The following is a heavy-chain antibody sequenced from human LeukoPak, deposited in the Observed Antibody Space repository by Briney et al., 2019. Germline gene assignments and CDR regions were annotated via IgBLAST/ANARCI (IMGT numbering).Heavy chain of an antibody. J-gene: IGHJ4*02. CDR1: GGTFSSYA. Sequence: SVKVSCKASGGTFSSYAISWVRQAPGQGLEWMGGIIPIFGTANYAQKLQGRVTMTTDTSTSTAYMELRSLRSDDTAVYYCARDAYGGIHFDYWGQGTLVTVSS. CDR3: ARDAYGGIHFDY. D-gene: IGHD4-23*01. CDR2: IIPIFGTA. V-gene: IGHV1-69*05.